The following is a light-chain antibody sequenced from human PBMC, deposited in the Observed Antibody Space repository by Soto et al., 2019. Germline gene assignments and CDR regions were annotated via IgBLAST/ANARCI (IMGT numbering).Light chain of an antibody. J-gene: IGLJ1*01. V-gene: IGLV2-14*01. CDR3: SSYTSSRTLDV. CDR2: EVS. Sequence: QSALTQPASVSGSPGQSITISCTGTSSDVGGYNYVSWYQQHPGKAPKLMIYEVSNRPSGVSNRFSGSKSGNTASLTISGLQAEDEADYYCSSYTSSRTLDVFGTGTQVTVL. CDR1: SSDVGGYNY.